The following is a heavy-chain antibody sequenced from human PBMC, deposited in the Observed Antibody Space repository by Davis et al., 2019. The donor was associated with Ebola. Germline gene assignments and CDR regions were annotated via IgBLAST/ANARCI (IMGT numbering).Heavy chain of an antibody. CDR2: ISYDGSNE. V-gene: IGHV3-30-3*01. CDR3: ARVQNYDFWSGLGY. J-gene: IGHJ4*02. Sequence: GESLKISCTASEFPFSGYWMNWVRQAPGKGLEWLAVISYDGSNEYYAVSVKGRFIVSRDNSKNTLSLQMNSLRGEDTAVYYCARVQNYDFWSGLGYWGQGVLVTVSS. D-gene: IGHD3-3*01. CDR1: EFPFSGYW.